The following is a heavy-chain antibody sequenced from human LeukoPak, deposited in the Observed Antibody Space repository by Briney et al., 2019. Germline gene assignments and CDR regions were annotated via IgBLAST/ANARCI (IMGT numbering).Heavy chain of an antibody. J-gene: IGHJ4*02. CDR3: ARGGHDYGDPFFDY. CDR1: GFTFSSYW. Sequence: SGGSLRLSCAASGFTFSSYWMSWVRQAPGKGLEWVANIKQDGSEKYYVDSVKGRFTISRDNAKNSLYLQMNSLRAEDTAVYYCARGGHDYGDPFFDYWGQGTLVTVPS. CDR2: IKQDGSEK. D-gene: IGHD4-17*01. V-gene: IGHV3-7*01.